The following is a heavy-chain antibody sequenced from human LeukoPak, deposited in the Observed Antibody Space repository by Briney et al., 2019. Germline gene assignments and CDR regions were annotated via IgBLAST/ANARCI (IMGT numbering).Heavy chain of an antibody. J-gene: IGHJ5*02. D-gene: IGHD3-10*01. CDR3: ARELWFANAPGSWLDP. Sequence: PSQTLSLTCVVSGYSISSGAYSWSSLRQPPEKGLEWIGYIFHAGSTFYNPSLKGRLTISVDNSKNQFSLRLSSVTAADTAVYYCARELWFANAPGSWLDPWGQGTLVTVSS. CDR2: IFHAGST. CDR1: GYSISSGAYS. V-gene: IGHV4-30-2*01.